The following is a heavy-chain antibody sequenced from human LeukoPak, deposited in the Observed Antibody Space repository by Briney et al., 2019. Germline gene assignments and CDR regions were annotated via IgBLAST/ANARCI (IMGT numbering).Heavy chain of an antibody. CDR2: MFSRGNT. Sequence: SETLSLTCTVSGGSISSSSSYWGWIRQPPGKGLEWIGSMFSRGNTYYNPSLQSRVTISVDMSMNQFSLKLSSVTAADTAVYYCARGVVGATIADGVLGYWGQGTLVTVSS. D-gene: IGHD1-26*01. J-gene: IGHJ4*02. V-gene: IGHV4-39*07. CDR3: ARGVVGATIADGVLGY. CDR1: GGSISSSSSY.